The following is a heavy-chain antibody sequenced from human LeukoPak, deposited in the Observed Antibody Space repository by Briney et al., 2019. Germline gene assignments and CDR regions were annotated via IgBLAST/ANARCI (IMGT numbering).Heavy chain of an antibody. D-gene: IGHD4-17*01. CDR2: ISSNGGST. V-gene: IGHV3-64*01. CDR3: ARARGAVTTLNWFDP. J-gene: IGHJ5*02. CDR1: GFTFSSYA. Sequence: AGGSLRLSCAASGFTFSSYAMHWVRQAPGKGLEYVSAISSNGGSTYYANSVKGRFTISRDNSKNTLYLQMGSLRAEDMAVYYCARARGAVTTLNWFDPWGQGTLVTVSS.